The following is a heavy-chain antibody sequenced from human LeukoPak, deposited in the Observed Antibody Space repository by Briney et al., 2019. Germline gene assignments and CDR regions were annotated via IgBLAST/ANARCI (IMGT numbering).Heavy chain of an antibody. V-gene: IGHV3-74*01. CDR2: INSDGSST. CDR1: GFAFSSYR. CDR3: ARHRDSSSSVVYYYYGMDV. Sequence: GGSLRLSCAASGFAFSSYRMHWVRQAPGKGLVWVSRINSDGSSTSYADSVKGRFTISRDNAKNTLYLQMNSLRAEDTALYYCARHRDSSSSVVYYYYGMDVWGQGTTVTVSS. J-gene: IGHJ6*02. D-gene: IGHD6-6*01.